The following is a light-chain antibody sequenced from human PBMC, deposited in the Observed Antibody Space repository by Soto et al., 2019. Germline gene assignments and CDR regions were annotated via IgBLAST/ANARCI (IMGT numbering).Light chain of an antibody. CDR2: GAS. Sequence: EIVMTQSPATLSVSPGERAALSCRASQSVSGNLAWYQQTPGQAPRLLIYGASTRPTGIPARFSGSGFGTEFTLTIRSLKSEDFAVYYCQQYNYRPPAFGQGTRLEIK. CDR3: QQYNYRPPA. CDR1: QSVSGN. V-gene: IGKV3-15*01. J-gene: IGKJ5*01.